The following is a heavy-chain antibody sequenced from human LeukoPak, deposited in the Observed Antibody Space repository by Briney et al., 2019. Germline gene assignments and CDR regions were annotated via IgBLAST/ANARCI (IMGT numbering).Heavy chain of an antibody. J-gene: IGHJ4*02. CDR1: GFTFSSYW. CDR3: ARGPSGPPAALIEP. V-gene: IGHV3-74*01. CDR2: IDRDGSRI. D-gene: IGHD2-2*01. Sequence: PGGSLRLSCAVSGFTFSSYWMHWVRQAPGKGLVWVSRIDRDGSRINYADSVKGRFTISRDNAKNSLYLQMNSLRAEDTAVYYCARGPSGPPAALIEPWGQGTLVTVSS.